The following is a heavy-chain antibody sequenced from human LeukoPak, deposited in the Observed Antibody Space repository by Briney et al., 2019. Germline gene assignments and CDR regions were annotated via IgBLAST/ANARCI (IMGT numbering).Heavy chain of an antibody. D-gene: IGHD3-22*01. CDR1: GFTFSRYS. CDR2: IWYDGSKK. CDR3: AGGDSSGPRDY. J-gene: IGHJ4*02. Sequence: GGSLRLSCAASGFTFSRYSMTWVRQAPGKGLEWVAVIWYDGSKKYYADSVKGRFTISRDNSKNTLYLQMNSLRVEDTAVYYCAGGDSSGPRDYWGQGTLVTVSS. V-gene: IGHV3-33*07.